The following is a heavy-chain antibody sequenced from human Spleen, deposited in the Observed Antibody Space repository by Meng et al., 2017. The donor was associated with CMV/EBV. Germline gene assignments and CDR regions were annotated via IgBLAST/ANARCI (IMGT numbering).Heavy chain of an antibody. CDR3: VRGGRGRIVVVFDY. Sequence: FSGCSLSTSGVGVGWIRQPAGKALEWLALIYWDDNKRYSPSLKSRINITKDTSKNQVVLTMTNMDPVDTATYYCVRGGRGRIVVVFDYWGQGTLVTVSS. J-gene: IGHJ4*02. V-gene: IGHV2-5*02. CDR1: GCSLSTSGVG. CDR2: IYWDDNK. D-gene: IGHD3-22*01.